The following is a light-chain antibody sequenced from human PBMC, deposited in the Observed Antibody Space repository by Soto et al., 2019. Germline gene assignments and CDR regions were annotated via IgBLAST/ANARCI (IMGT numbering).Light chain of an antibody. Sequence: QSVLTQPPSVSGAPGQRVTISCTWSSSNIGAGYDVHWYQQLPGTAPKLLIYGNSNRPSGVPDRFSGSKSGTSASLAITGLQAEDEVGYYCQSYDSSLSGWVFGGGTKVTVL. V-gene: IGLV1-40*01. CDR2: GNS. CDR3: QSYDSSLSGWV. CDR1: SSNIGAGYD. J-gene: IGLJ3*02.